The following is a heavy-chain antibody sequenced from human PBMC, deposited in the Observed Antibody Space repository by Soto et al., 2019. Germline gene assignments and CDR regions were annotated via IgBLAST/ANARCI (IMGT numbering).Heavy chain of an antibody. CDR1: GYTFTSYY. J-gene: IGHJ3*02. V-gene: IGHV1-46*01. Sequence: ASVKVSCKASGYTFTSYYMHWVRQAPGQGLEWMGIINPSGGSTSYAQKFQGRVTMTRDTSTSTVYMELSSLRSEDTAVYYCTRSGSYYGGMGNAFDIWGQGTMVNVSS. CDR2: INPSGGST. CDR3: TRSGSYYGGMGNAFDI. D-gene: IGHD1-26*01.